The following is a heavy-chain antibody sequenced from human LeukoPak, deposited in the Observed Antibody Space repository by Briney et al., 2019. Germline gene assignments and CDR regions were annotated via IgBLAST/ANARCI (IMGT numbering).Heavy chain of an antibody. CDR1: GFMFSAYI. CDR2: IRKRNDGYTT. Sequence: PGGALRLSCTLSGFMFSAYIMDWVRQAPGKGLEWIARIRKRNDGYTTEYAAFVKGRFVVSRDDSKDSMFLQMNSLEIEDTAVYYCTRGGGEGDYSALDIWGQGTRVTVS. D-gene: IGHD3-16*01. CDR3: TRGGGEGDYSALDI. J-gene: IGHJ3*02. V-gene: IGHV3-72*01.